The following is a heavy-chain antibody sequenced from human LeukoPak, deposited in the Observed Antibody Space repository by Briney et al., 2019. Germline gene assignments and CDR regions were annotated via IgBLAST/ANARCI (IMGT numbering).Heavy chain of an antibody. D-gene: IGHD5-18*01. V-gene: IGHV4-30-2*01. CDR2: IYHSGST. Sequence: SQTLSLTCTVSGGSISSGGYYWSWIRQPPGKGLEWIGYIYHSGSTYYDPSLKSRVTISVDRSNNQFSLKLSSVTASDTAVYYCARGGGYSYGSFDYWGQGTLVTVSS. CDR3: ARGGGYSYGSFDY. J-gene: IGHJ4*02. CDR1: GGSISSGGYY.